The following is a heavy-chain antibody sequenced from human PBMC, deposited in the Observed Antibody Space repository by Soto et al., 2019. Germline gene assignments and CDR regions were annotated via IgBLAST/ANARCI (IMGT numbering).Heavy chain of an antibody. CDR3: AREKNSGYYRTVDY. CDR1: GFTLSGHG. V-gene: IGHV3-30*03. CDR2: VTHDGTER. Sequence: QVQLVASGGGVVQPGRSLSLSCAASGFTLSGHGLHWVRQAPGKGLEWVADVTHDGTERHYPDSVKGQFTITRDISKNTFYLQMNSLRVQDTAMYYCAREKNSGYYRTVDYWGQGTLVTVSS. J-gene: IGHJ4*02. D-gene: IGHD3-10*01.